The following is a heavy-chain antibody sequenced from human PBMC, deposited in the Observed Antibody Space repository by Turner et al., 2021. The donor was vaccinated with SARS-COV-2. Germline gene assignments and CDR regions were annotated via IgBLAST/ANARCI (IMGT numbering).Heavy chain of an antibody. V-gene: IGHV1-69*06. J-gene: IGHJ6*02. CDR2: IIPIFGAA. CDR3: AAGATMVRRVIEDLYYYYYGMDV. Sequence: QVQLVQSGAEVKKPGSSVKVSCKASGGTFSNYAISWVRQAPGQGLEGRVGIIPIFGAATYAQKYQGRVTTTAENTTSTAYIVLISMRSYDTAVYYCAAGATMVRRVIEDLYYYYYGMDVWGQGTTVTVSS. CDR1: GGTFSNYA. D-gene: IGHD3-10*01.